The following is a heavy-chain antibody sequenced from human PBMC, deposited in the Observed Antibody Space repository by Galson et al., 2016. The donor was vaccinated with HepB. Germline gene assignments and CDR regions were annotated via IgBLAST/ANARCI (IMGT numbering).Heavy chain of an antibody. Sequence: SLRLSCAASGFTFSSYAMHWVRQAPGKGLEYVSAISSNGGSTYYANSVKGRFTISRDNSKNTLYLQMGSLRAEDMAVYYCARPCCPLDKYYYYYYMDVWGKGTTVTVSS. CDR1: GFTFSSYA. V-gene: IGHV3-64*01. D-gene: IGHD3-9*01. CDR3: ARPCCPLDKYYYYYYMDV. CDR2: ISSNGGST. J-gene: IGHJ6*03.